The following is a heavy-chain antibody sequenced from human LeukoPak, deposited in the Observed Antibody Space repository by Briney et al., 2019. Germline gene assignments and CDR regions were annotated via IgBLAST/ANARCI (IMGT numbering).Heavy chain of an antibody. CDR2: ISAYNGNT. CDR1: GYTFTSYG. CDR3: ARGLYYYDSSGYYLDY. V-gene: IGHV1-18*01. Sequence: ASVKVSCKASGYTFTSYGISWVRQAPGQGLEWMGWISAYNGNTNYAQKLQGRVTMTTDTSTSTAYMELRSLRSDDTAVYYCARGLYYYDSSGYYLDYWGQGILVTVSS. D-gene: IGHD3-22*01. J-gene: IGHJ4*02.